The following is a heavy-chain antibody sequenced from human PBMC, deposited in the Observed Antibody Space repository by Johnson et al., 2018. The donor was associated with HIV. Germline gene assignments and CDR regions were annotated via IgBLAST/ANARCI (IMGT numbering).Heavy chain of an antibody. CDR1: GFTFSNYW. V-gene: IGHV3-23*04. CDR2: ISCSGGST. CDR3: ARHSTSSTMGAFDI. J-gene: IGHJ3*02. D-gene: IGHD6-6*01. Sequence: VQLVESGGNVVQPGRSLRLSCAASGFTFSNYWMSWVRQAPGKGLEWVSAISCSGGSTYYADSVKGRFTISRDNSKNTLYLQMNSLRAEDTAVYYCARHSTSSTMGAFDIWGQGTMVTVSA.